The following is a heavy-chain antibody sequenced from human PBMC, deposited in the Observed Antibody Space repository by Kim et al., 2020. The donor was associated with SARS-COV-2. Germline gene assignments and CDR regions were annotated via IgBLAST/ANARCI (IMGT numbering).Heavy chain of an antibody. V-gene: IGHV1-24*01. J-gene: IGHJ5*02. CDR2: FDPEDGET. Sequence: ASVKVSCKVSGYTLIELSMHWVRQAPGKGLEWMGGFDPEDGETIYAQKFQGRVTMTEDTSTDTAYMELSSLRSEDTAVYYCATARPVGTYNWFDPWGQGTLVTVSS. D-gene: IGHD1-26*01. CDR3: ATARPVGTYNWFDP. CDR1: GYTLIELS.